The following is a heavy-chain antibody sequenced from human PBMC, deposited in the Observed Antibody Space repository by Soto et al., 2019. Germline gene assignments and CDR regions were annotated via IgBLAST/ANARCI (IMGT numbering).Heavy chain of an antibody. CDR3: AKYPVTMVRGVINAPNWFDP. V-gene: IGHV3-23*01. CDR1: GFTFSSYA. D-gene: IGHD3-10*01. Sequence: EVQLLESGGGLVQPGGSLRLSCAASGFTFSSYAMSWVRQAPGKGLEWVSAISGSGGSTYYADSVKGRFTISRDNSKNTLYLQMNSLIAEDTAVYYCAKYPVTMVRGVINAPNWFDPWGQGTLVTVSS. J-gene: IGHJ5*02. CDR2: ISGSGGST.